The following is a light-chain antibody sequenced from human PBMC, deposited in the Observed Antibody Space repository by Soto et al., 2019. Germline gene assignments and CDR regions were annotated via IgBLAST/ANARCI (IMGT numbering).Light chain of an antibody. CDR1: QTISSY. V-gene: IGKV1-39*01. CDR3: QQSYSIPRT. Sequence: DIQMTQSPSSLSASVGDRVTITCRASQTISSYLNWYQQIPGKAPKLLIYAASSLQSGVPSRFSGSGSGTDFTLTISSLQPEDFATYYCQQSYSIPRTFGQGTTVEIK. J-gene: IGKJ1*01. CDR2: AAS.